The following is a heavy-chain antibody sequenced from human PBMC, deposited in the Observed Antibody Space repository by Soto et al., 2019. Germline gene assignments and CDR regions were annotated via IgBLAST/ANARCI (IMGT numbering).Heavy chain of an antibody. CDR2: IYYGGST. Sequence: SETLSLTCTVSGGSISSGDYYWIWIRQPPGKGLEWIGYIYYGGSTYYNPSLKSRVTISVDTSKNQFSLKLSSVTAADTAVYYCARARSDYYDSSGFIDYWGQGTLVTVSS. J-gene: IGHJ4*02. V-gene: IGHV4-30-4*01. CDR1: GGSISSGDYY. CDR3: ARARSDYYDSSGFIDY. D-gene: IGHD3-22*01.